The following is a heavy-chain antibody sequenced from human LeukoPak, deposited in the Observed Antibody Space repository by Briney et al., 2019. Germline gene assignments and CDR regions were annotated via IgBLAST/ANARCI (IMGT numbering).Heavy chain of an antibody. D-gene: IGHD3-22*01. J-gene: IGHJ3*02. CDR2: IYHSGST. CDR1: GGSISSYY. CDR3: ARARNYYDSSDYYYEGDAFDI. Sequence: SETLSLTCTVSGGSISSYYWSWIRQPPGKGLEWIGYIYHSGSTNYNPSLKSRVTISVDTSKNQFSLKLSSVTAADTAVYYCARARNYYDSSDYYYEGDAFDIWGQGTVVTVSS. V-gene: IGHV4-59*01.